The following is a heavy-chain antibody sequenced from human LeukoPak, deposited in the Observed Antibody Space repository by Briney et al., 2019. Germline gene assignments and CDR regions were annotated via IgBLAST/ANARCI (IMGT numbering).Heavy chain of an antibody. CDR2: IYFNGNI. Sequence: KPSETLSLTCAVSGGSIRSNNHYWGWIRQPPGKGLEWIGNIYFNGNIAYNPSLQSRVTISVDTSKNQFSLQLNSVTPEDTAVYYCVRGQRDIIYFQNWGQGTLVTVSS. CDR3: VRGQRDIIYFQN. D-gene: IGHD1-1*01. J-gene: IGHJ1*01. V-gene: IGHV4-39*07. CDR1: GGSIRSNNHY.